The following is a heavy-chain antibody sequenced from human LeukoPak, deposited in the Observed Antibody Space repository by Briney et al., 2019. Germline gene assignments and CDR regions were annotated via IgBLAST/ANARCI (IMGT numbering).Heavy chain of an antibody. CDR1: KFTFSSYE. CDR3: ARGGVPEYYYDSSAYFDY. J-gene: IGHJ4*02. CDR2: ISSSGSTI. Sequence: GGSLRLSCAASKFTFSSYEMNWVRQAPGKGLEWVSYISSSGSTIYYADSVKGRFTISRDNAKNSLYLQMNSLRAEDTAVYYCARGGVPEYYYDSSAYFDYWGQGTLVTVSS. V-gene: IGHV3-48*03. D-gene: IGHD3-22*01.